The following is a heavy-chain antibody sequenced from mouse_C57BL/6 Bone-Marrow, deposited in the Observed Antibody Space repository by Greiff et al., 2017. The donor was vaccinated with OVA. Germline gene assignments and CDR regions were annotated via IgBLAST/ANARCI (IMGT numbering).Heavy chain of an antibody. CDR1: GYTFTDYY. CDR2: INPNNGGT. J-gene: IGHJ1*03. Sequence: EVKLQQSGPELVKPGASVKISCKASGYTFTDYYMNWVKQSHGKSLEWIGDINPNNGGTSYNQKFKGKATLTVDKSSSTAYMELRSLTSEDSAVYYCARLIYYGYHWYFDVWGTGTTVTVSS. V-gene: IGHV1-26*01. CDR3: ARLIYYGYHWYFDV. D-gene: IGHD2-2*01.